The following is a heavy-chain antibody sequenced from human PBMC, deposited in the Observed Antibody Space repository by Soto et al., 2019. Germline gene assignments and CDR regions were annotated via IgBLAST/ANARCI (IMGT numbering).Heavy chain of an antibody. D-gene: IGHD4-17*01. J-gene: IGHJ4*02. V-gene: IGHV3-7*05. CDR2: IKQDGSEE. CDR1: GFTFSSYW. Sequence: PGGSLRLSCAASGFTFSSYWMTWVRQAPGKGLEWVAKIKQDGSEEYYVDSVKGRFTISRDNAKNSLYLQMTRLTTNDTATYFCATWVDYGDFEGFDFWGQGTLVTVSS. CDR3: ATWVDYGDFEGFDF.